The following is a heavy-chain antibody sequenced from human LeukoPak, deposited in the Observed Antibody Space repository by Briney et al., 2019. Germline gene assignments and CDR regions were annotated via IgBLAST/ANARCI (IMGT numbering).Heavy chain of an antibody. J-gene: IGHJ4*02. CDR1: GDSINGHY. D-gene: IGHD6-19*01. Sequence: KSSETLSLTCTISGDSINGHYWSGIRQPPGKRLEWIGDIHYKGSTNYNLSLKSRVTISVDTSKNHLSLNLTSVLAADTAIYYCARRDTGWNYCDYWGQGILVTVSS. CDR2: IHYKGST. V-gene: IGHV4-59*08. CDR3: ARRDTGWNYCDY.